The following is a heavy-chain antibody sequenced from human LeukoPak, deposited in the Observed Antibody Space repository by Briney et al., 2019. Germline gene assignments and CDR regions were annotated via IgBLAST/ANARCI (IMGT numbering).Heavy chain of an antibody. D-gene: IGHD3-22*01. J-gene: IGHJ4*02. V-gene: IGHV4-59*12. CDR1: GGYISSYY. Sequence: PSETLSLTCTVSGGYISSYYWSWIRQPPGKGLEWIGYIYYSGSTNYNPSLKSRVTISVDTSKNQFSLKLSSVTAADTAAYYCARDPKYDSSGYYGPFDYWGQGTLVTVSS. CDR3: ARDPKYDSSGYYGPFDY. CDR2: IYYSGST.